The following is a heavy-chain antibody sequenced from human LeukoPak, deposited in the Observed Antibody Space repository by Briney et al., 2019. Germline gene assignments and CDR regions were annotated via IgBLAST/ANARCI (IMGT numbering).Heavy chain of an antibody. D-gene: IGHD2-21*01. CDR1: GGSITTYY. J-gene: IGHJ4*02. V-gene: IGHV4-59*01. CDR3: ARACQDCSFDY. CDR2: IYYSGST. Sequence: SETLSLTCTVSGGSITTYYWSWIRQPPGKGLEWIGYIYYSGSTNYNPSLRSRVTISVDTSRNQFSLKLRSVTAADTAMYCCARACQDCSFDYWGQGTLVTVSS.